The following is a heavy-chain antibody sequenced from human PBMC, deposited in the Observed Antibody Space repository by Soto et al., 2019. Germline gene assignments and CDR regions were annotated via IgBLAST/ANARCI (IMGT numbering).Heavy chain of an antibody. D-gene: IGHD7-27*01. CDR2: IYYTGST. V-gene: IGHV4-61*01. J-gene: IGHJ3*02. CDR1: GASVSGGSYY. Sequence: QVQLQESGPRLVKASETLSLTCTVSGASVSGGSYYWSWIRQPPGKGLEWIAYIYYTGSTNYNPSLKSRVTISLDTSKNQFSLKLTSVTAADTAVYYCARGELRMRAFDIWGQGTMVTVSS. CDR3: ARGELRMRAFDI.